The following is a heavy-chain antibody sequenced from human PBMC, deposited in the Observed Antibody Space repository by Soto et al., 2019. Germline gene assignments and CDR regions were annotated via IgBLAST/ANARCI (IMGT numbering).Heavy chain of an antibody. V-gene: IGHV2-5*02. Sequence: SGPTLVNPTQTLTLTCTFSGFSLSTSGVGVGWIRQPPGKALEWLALIYWDDDKRYSPSLKSRLTITKDTSKNQVVLTMTNMDPVDTATYYCAHRRYWNYGGSNWFDPWGQGTLVTVSS. CDR1: GFSLSTSGVG. J-gene: IGHJ5*02. CDR2: IYWDDDK. CDR3: AHRRYWNYGGSNWFDP. D-gene: IGHD1-7*01.